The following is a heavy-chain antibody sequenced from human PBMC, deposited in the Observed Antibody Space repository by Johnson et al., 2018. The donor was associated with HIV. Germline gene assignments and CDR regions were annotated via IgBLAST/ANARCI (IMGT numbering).Heavy chain of an antibody. D-gene: IGHD5-18*01. CDR2: IRYDGDIT. J-gene: IGHJ3*02. CDR3: AKDLVDTAMDDAFDI. Sequence: QVQLVESGGGVVQPGGSLRLSCAASGFTFSNYGMHWVRQAPGKGLEWVAFIRYDGDITYYVDSVQGRFTLSRDNSKNTLYLQMNSLRAEDTAVYYCAKDLVDTAMDDAFDIWGQGTMVTVSS. CDR1: GFTFSNYG. V-gene: IGHV3-30*02.